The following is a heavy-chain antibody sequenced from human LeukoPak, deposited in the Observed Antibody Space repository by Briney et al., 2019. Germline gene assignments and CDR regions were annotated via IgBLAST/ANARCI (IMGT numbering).Heavy chain of an antibody. CDR2: IKQDGSET. CDR3: ARGGLDGWIHLWPSSHFDY. CDR1: GFTFSSYD. J-gene: IGHJ4*02. Sequence: GGSLRLSCAASGFTFSSYDMHWVRQAPGKGLVWVANIKQDGSETYYVDSVKGRFTISRDNARNSLYLQMSSLRVEDTAVYYCARGGLDGWIHLWPSSHFDYWGQGTLVTVSS. D-gene: IGHD5-18*01. V-gene: IGHV3-7*01.